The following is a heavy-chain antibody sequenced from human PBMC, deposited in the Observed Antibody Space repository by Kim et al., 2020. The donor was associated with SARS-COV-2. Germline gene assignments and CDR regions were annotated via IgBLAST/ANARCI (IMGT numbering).Heavy chain of an antibody. J-gene: IGHJ6*02. CDR3: AKDPAVFMVFSLRGGGVDV. D-gene: IGHD6-19*01. Sequence: GRSLRLSCAASGFNFNNHGMHWVRQAPGKGLEWVAVISYEGSKRYYGDSVKGRFTISRDSSKNTVYLDMKSLRADDTAIYYCAKDPAVFMVFSLRGGGVDVWGQGTAVTVSS. CDR2: ISYEGSKR. CDR1: GFNFNNHG. V-gene: IGHV3-30*18.